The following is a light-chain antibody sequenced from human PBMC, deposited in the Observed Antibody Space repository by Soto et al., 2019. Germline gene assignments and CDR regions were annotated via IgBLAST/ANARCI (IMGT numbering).Light chain of an antibody. CDR2: DAS. J-gene: IGKJ4*02. CDR3: QQRSKLPLT. V-gene: IGKV3-11*01. Sequence: EIVLTQSPATLSLSPGERATLSCRASQSVSSYLAWYQQKPGQAPRLLIYDASDRATGIPARFSGSGSGTDFALTIRSLEPEDFAVYYCQQRSKLPLTFGGGTKVEIK. CDR1: QSVSSY.